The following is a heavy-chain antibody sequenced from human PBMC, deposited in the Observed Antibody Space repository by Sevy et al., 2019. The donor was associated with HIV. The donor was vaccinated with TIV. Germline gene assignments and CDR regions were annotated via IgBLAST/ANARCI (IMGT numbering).Heavy chain of an antibody. J-gene: IGHJ4*02. Sequence: GSLRLSCAASGFTFRSFDMHWVRQAPGKGPEWVAVIYYDGRSKYYADSVKGRFTISRNNSDNQRYLQMNNLGAEGTAVYYCAGDLGSGWFPLDYWGQGTLVTVSS. CDR2: IYYDGRSK. CDR1: GFTFRSFD. CDR3: AGDLGSGWFPLDY. V-gene: IGHV3-33*01. D-gene: IGHD6-19*01.